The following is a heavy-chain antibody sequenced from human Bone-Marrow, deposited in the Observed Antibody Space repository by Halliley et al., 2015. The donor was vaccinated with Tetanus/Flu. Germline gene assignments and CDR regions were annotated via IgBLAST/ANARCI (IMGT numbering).Heavy chain of an antibody. V-gene: IGHV3-23*01. CDR3: VKDMKNSCGRGNFDY. Sequence: CAVSGFTFSNYAMSWVRQAPGKGLEWVSAISGSGGNTFYADSVKGRFTISRDDSKNTLYLQMNSLRAEDTAIYYCVKDMKNSCGRGNFDYWGQGTLVTVSS. CDR2: ISGSGGNT. CDR1: GFTFSNYA. D-gene: IGHD1-26*01. J-gene: IGHJ4*02.